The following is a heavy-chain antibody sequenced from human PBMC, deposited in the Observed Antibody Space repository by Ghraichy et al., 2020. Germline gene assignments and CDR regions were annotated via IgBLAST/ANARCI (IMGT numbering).Heavy chain of an antibody. Sequence: SETLSLTCTVSGGSISSSSYYWGWIRQPPGKGLEWIGSIYYSGSTYYNPSLKSRVTISVDTSKNQFSLKLSSVTAADTAVYYCARLRVTVVTQGKYGRTHPPQFDYWGQGTLVTVSS. CDR1: GGSISSSSYY. CDR2: IYYSGST. J-gene: IGHJ4*02. V-gene: IGHV4-39*01. CDR3: ARLRVTVVTQGKYGRTHPPQFDY. D-gene: IGHD4-23*01.